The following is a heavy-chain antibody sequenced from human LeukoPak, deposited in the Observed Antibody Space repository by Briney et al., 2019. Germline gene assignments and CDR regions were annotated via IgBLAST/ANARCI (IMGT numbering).Heavy chain of an antibody. CDR1: GYSFSTYW. D-gene: IGHD5-18*01. V-gene: IGHV5-51*01. CDR3: ARHSAGYSYAYPLDY. Sequence: PGESLKISCKGSGYSFSTYWIGWVRQMPRKGLEWMGIIYPGDSDTRYSPSFQGQVTISADKSISTAYLQWSSLKASDTAMYYCARHSAGYSYAYPLDYWGQGTLVTVSS. CDR2: IYPGDSDT. J-gene: IGHJ4*02.